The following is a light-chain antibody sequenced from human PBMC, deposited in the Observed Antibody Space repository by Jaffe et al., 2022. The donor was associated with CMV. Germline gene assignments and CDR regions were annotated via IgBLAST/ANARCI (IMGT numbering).Light chain of an antibody. CDR1: QTVSYNC. CDR3: QQYVNSPQT. Sequence: EIVLTQFPGTLSLSPGERATLSCTASQTVSYNCLAWYQQKPGQSPRLLVYGASNRATGIPDRFSGSGSGTDFTLTINRLEPEDFAVYYCQQYVNSPQTFGQGTRLEIK. V-gene: IGKV3-20*01. J-gene: IGKJ2*01. CDR2: GAS.